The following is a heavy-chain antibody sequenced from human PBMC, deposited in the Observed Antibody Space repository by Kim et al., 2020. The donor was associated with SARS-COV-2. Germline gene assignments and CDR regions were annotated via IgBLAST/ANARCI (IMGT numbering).Heavy chain of an antibody. J-gene: IGHJ3*02. Sequence: SETLSLTCTVSGGSISSYYWSWIRQPAGKGLEWIGRIYTSGSTNYNPSLKSRVTMSVDTTKNQFSLKLSSVTAADTAVYYCARVGMGYYDFWSGYPPVDAFDIWGQETIVTVSS. CDR3: ARVGMGYYDFWSGYPPVDAFDI. V-gene: IGHV4-4*07. CDR1: GGSISSYY. CDR2: IYTSGST. D-gene: IGHD3-3*01.